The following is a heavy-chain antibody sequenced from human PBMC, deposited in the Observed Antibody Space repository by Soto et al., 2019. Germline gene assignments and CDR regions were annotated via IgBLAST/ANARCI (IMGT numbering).Heavy chain of an antibody. Sequence: SETLSLTCAVYGGSFSGYYWSWIRQPPGKGLKWIGEINHSRSTNYNPSLKSRVTISVDTSKNQFSLKLSSVTAADTAVYYCARGLSYSYGYFDYWGQGTLVTVSS. J-gene: IGHJ4*02. D-gene: IGHD5-18*01. CDR2: INHSRST. CDR1: GGSFSGYY. CDR3: ARGLSYSYGYFDY. V-gene: IGHV4-34*01.